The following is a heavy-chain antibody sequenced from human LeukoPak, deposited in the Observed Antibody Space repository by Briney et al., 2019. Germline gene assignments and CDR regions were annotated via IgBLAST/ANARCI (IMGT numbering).Heavy chain of an antibody. Sequence: GGSLRLSCAVSGFTFSSYWMYWVRHAPGKGLVWVSRITSDGSSTFYADSVKGRFTISRDNAKNTLYLQMNSLRAEDTAVYYCAGRRRDGYNYSDYWGQGTLVTVSS. D-gene: IGHD5-24*01. J-gene: IGHJ4*02. V-gene: IGHV3-74*01. CDR3: AGRRRDGYNYSDY. CDR2: ITSDGSST. CDR1: GFTFSSYW.